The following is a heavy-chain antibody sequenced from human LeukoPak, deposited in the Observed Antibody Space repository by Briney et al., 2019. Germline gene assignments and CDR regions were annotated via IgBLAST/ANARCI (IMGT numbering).Heavy chain of an antibody. Sequence: SETLSLTCTVSGCSISSYYWSWIRQPPGKGLEWIGYIYYSGSTNYNPSLKSRVTISVDTYKTQFSLKLSSVTAADTAVYYCARHSSSWSYFDYWGQGTLVTVSS. CDR2: IYYSGST. CDR1: GCSISSYY. J-gene: IGHJ4*02. V-gene: IGHV4-59*08. CDR3: ARHSSSWSYFDY. D-gene: IGHD6-13*01.